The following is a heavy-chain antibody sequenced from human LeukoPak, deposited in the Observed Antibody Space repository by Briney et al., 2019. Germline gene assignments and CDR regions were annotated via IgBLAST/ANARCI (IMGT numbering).Heavy chain of an antibody. Sequence: ASVKVSCKASGYPFTSYCIHWVRQAPGQGLERMGIINPSGGSTRYAQKFQGRVTMTRDTSTSTVSMELSSLRSEDTAVYYCARATRGYDSGRDLDSWGQGTLVTVSS. CDR2: INPSGGST. D-gene: IGHD3-10*01. CDR1: GYPFTSYC. V-gene: IGHV1-46*01. J-gene: IGHJ4*02. CDR3: ARATRGYDSGRDLDS.